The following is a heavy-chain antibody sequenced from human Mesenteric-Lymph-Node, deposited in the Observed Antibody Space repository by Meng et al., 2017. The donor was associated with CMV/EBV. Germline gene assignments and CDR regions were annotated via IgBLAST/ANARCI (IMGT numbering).Heavy chain of an antibody. CDR1: GYIFTGYY. CDR2: IKPNSGGT. CDR3: ARTNWNDDEYFDY. D-gene: IGHD1-1*01. J-gene: IGHJ4*02. V-gene: IGHV1-2*02. Sequence: ASVKVSCKASGYIFTGYYMHWVRQAPGQGLEWMGWIKPNSGGTNYAQKFQGRVTITRNTSISTAYMELSSLRSEDTAVYYCARTNWNDDEYFDYWGQGTLVTVSS.